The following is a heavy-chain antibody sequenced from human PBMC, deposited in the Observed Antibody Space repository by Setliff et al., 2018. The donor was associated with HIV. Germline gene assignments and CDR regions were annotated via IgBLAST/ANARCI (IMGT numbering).Heavy chain of an antibody. J-gene: IGHJ3*02. CDR1: GGSISSGDYY. D-gene: IGHD3-10*01. CDR3: AREVNIPVRGITDDAFDI. Sequence: TLSLTCTVSGGSISSGDYYWSWIRQPPGKGLEWIGYIYYSGSTYYNPSLKSRVTISVDTSKNQFSLKVSSVTAADTAVYYCAREVNIPVRGITDDAFDIWGQGTMVTVSS. CDR2: IYYSGST. V-gene: IGHV4-30-4*08.